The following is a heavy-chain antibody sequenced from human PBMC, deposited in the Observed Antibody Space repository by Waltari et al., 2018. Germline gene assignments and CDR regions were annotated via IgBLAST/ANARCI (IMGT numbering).Heavy chain of an antibody. CDR1: GYLFNTYW. V-gene: IGHV5-51*01. CDR3: ARQLAASWYFDL. Sequence: EVQLMQSGADVKKPGESLKISCTGFGYLFNTYWIGWVRRMPGKGLEWMGIIYPDDSSTKYSPSFQGQVTISADKSTSTAFLQWSRLRASDTAMYYCARQLAASWYFDLWGRGTLVTVSS. J-gene: IGHJ2*01. D-gene: IGHD2-15*01. CDR2: IYPDDSST.